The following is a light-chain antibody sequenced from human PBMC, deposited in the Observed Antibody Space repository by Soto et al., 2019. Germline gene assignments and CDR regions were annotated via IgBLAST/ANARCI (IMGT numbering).Light chain of an antibody. CDR3: QTWGTGFQF. CDR2: LNNDGSH. CDR1: SGHSSYA. V-gene: IGLV4-69*01. Sequence: QPVLTQSPSASVSLGASVKLTCTLSSGHSSYAIAWHQKQPGKGPRYLMDLNNDGSHTKGDGIPDRFSGSSSGADRYLIISSLQSEDEADYYCQTWGTGFQFFGGGTKLTVL. J-gene: IGLJ2*01.